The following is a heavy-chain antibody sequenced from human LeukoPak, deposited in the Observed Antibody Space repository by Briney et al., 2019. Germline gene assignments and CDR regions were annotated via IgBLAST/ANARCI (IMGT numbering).Heavy chain of an antibody. D-gene: IGHD2-15*01. CDR1: GFIFSNYG. CDR3: AKEKVRYCSGGSCYYDAFDI. J-gene: IGHJ3*02. V-gene: IGHV3-33*06. CDR2: IWYDGYNK. Sequence: PGRSLRLSCAASGFIFSNYGMHWVRQAPGKGLEWVAGIWYDGYNKFYADSAKGRFTISRDNSKNTLYLQMSSLRAEDTAVYYCAKEKVRYCSGGSCYYDAFDIWGQGTMVTVSS.